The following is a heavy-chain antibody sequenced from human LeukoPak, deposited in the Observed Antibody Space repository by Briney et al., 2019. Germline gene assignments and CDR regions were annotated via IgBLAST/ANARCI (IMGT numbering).Heavy chain of an antibody. CDR2: ISWNSGSI. Sequence: LSLTCTVSGYSISSGYYWGWIRQPPGKGLEWVSGISWNSGSIGYADSVKGRFTISRDNAKNSLYLQMNSLRAEDTALYYCAKSLYYDSSGSSYFDYWGQGTLVTVSS. J-gene: IGHJ4*02. D-gene: IGHD3-22*01. CDR3: AKSLYYDSSGSSYFDY. V-gene: IGHV3-9*01. CDR1: GYSISSGYY.